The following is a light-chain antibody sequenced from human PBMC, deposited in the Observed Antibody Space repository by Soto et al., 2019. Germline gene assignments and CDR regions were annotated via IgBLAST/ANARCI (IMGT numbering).Light chain of an antibody. CDR1: SSNIGGGYD. CDR3: QSYDSSLSGLV. Sequence: QYVLTQPPSVSGAPGQRVTISCTGSSSNIGGGYDVHWYQQLPGTAPKLLIYGNSNRPSGVPDRFSGSKSGTSASLAITGLQAEDEADYYCQSYDSSLSGLVFGTGTKLTVL. V-gene: IGLV1-40*01. J-gene: IGLJ1*01. CDR2: GNS.